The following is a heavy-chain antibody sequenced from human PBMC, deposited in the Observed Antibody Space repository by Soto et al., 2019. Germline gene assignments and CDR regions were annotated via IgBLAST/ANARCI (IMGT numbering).Heavy chain of an antibody. V-gene: IGHV4-34*01. CDR1: GGSFSGYY. CDR2: INHSGST. Sequence: QVQLQQWGAGLLKPSETLSLTCAVYGGSFSGYYWSWIRQPPGKGLEWIGEINHSGSTNYNPSLKSRVTISVDTYKNQFSLKLSSVTAADTAVYYCARASLWFGPSHNWFDPWGQGTLVTVSS. J-gene: IGHJ5*02. CDR3: ARASLWFGPSHNWFDP. D-gene: IGHD3-10*01.